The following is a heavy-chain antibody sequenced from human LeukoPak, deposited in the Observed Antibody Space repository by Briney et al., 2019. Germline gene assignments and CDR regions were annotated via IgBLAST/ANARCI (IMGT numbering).Heavy chain of an antibody. CDR3: ATDRGWRTSGYYLYYFEY. D-gene: IGHD3-22*01. V-gene: IGHV3-11*04. CDR2: ISSSGSTI. CDR1: GFTFSDYY. J-gene: IGHJ4*02. Sequence: GGSLRLSCAASGFTFSDYYMSWIRQAPGKGLEWVSYISSSGSTIYYADSVKGRFTISRDNAKNTLSLQMSSLRAEDTAVYYCATDRGWRTSGYYLYYFEYWGQGTLVTYSS.